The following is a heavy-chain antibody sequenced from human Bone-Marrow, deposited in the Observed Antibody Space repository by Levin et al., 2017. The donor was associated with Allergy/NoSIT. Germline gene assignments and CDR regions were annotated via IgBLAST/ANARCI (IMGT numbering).Heavy chain of an antibody. Sequence: GGSLRLSCAASGFTFSSYGMHWVRQAPGKGLEWVAVIWYDGSNKYYADSVKGRFTISRDNSKNTLYLQMNSLRAEDTAVYYCARGPGYSSGWYGAHFDYWGQGTLVTVSS. CDR2: IWYDGSNK. V-gene: IGHV3-33*01. J-gene: IGHJ4*02. D-gene: IGHD6-19*01. CDR1: GFTFSSYG. CDR3: ARGPGYSSGWYGAHFDY.